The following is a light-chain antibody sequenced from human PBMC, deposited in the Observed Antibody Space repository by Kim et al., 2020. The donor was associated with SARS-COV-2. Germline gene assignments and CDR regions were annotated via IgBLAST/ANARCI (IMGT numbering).Light chain of an antibody. CDR1: KLEDKY. CDR3: KAWDSITVV. Sequence: SYELTQPPSVSVSPGQTATITCSGNKLEDKYTCWYQQKPGQSPVLVIYQDTKRPSGIPERFSGSKSGNTATLTISGTQAMDEADYYCKAWDSITVVFGGGTKLTVL. V-gene: IGLV3-1*01. CDR2: QDT. J-gene: IGLJ2*01.